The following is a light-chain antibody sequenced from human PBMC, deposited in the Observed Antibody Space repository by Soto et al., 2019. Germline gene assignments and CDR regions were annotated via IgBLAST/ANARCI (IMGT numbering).Light chain of an antibody. CDR2: DVS. J-gene: IGKJ4*01. CDR1: QSVNIY. Sequence: EIVLTQAPATLSLSPGEIATLSCRASQSVNIYLAWYQQRPGQAPMLLIYDVSNRATGIPARFSGSGSGTDFTLTISSLEPEDFAVYYCQQRSSWPVTFGGGTKVEIK. CDR3: QQRSSWPVT. V-gene: IGKV3-11*01.